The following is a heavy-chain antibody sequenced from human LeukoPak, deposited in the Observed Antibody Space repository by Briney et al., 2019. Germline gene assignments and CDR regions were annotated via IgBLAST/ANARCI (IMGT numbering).Heavy chain of an antibody. CDR2: ISSSGSTI. D-gene: IGHD3-3*01. CDR3: ARDRRAMDYDFWSGYYIGRFDP. Sequence: GGSLRLSRAASGFTFSDYYMSWIRQAPGKGLEWVSYISSSGSTIYYADSVKGRFTISRDNAKNSLYLQMNSLRAEDTAVYYCARDRRAMDYDFWSGYYIGRFDPWGQGTLVTVSS. J-gene: IGHJ5*02. V-gene: IGHV3-11*04. CDR1: GFTFSDYY.